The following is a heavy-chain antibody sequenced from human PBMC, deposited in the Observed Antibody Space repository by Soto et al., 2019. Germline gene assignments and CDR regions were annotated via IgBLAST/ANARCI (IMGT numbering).Heavy chain of an antibody. D-gene: IGHD6-13*01. CDR3: ARHAYSSSWYGYFDY. Sequence: PSETLSLTCTVSGGSISSYYWSWIRQPPGKGLEWIGYIYYSGSTNYNPSLKSRVTISVDTSKNQFSLKLSSVTAADTAVYYCARHAYSSSWYGYFDYWGQGTLVTVSS. CDR1: GGSISSYY. V-gene: IGHV4-59*08. J-gene: IGHJ4*02. CDR2: IYYSGST.